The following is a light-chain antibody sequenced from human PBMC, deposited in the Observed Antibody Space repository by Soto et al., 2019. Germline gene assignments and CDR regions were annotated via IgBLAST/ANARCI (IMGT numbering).Light chain of an antibody. Sequence: QSALTQPASVSGSPGQSITISCTGTSSDFSVGNYVSWYQQHPGKAPKLMIFEVTNRPSGVSNRFSGSQSGNTASLTISGLQAEDEADYYCSSFTSTTTWVFGGGTQLTVL. V-gene: IGLV2-14*01. J-gene: IGLJ3*02. CDR2: EVT. CDR3: SSFTSTTTWV. CDR1: SSDFSVGNY.